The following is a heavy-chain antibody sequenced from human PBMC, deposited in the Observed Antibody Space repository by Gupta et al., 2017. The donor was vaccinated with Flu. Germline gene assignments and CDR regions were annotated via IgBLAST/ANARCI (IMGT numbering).Heavy chain of an antibody. CDR3: ATVTSGC. Sequence: EMQLVESGGGVVQPGGSLRLSCAASAFTFSSSYLQWVRQAPGKGLVWVSRINPDGSSTTYAESVKGRFTISRDNAKNTLYLQMNSLGDDDTAVYYCATVTSGCWGQGTLVTVSS. J-gene: IGHJ4*02. CDR1: AFTFSSSY. D-gene: IGHD4-17*01. V-gene: IGHV3-74*03. CDR2: INPDGSST.